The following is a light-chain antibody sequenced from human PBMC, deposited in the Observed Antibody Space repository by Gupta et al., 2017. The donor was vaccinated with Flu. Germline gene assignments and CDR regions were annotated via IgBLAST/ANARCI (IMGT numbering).Light chain of an antibody. J-gene: IGKJ1*01. V-gene: IGKV3-15*01. CDR2: GAS. Sequence: EIVMTQSPATLSVSPGERATLSCRASQSVSSNLAWYQQKPGQAPRLLIYGASTRATGIPARFTLTISSLQSEDFAVYYCQQYNNWPRTFGQGTKVEIK. CDR3: QQYNNWPRT. CDR1: QSVSSN.